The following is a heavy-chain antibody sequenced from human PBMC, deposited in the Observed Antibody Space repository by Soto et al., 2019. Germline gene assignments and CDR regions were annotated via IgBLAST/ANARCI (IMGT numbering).Heavy chain of an antibody. Sequence: EVQLVESGGGLIQPGGSLRLSCAASGFTVSSKYMSWVRQAPGKGLEWVSVIFIDGGTYYADSVKGRFTISRDNSKNTLYLQMNSLRADDTAVYYCVRDPWDYWGQGTPVTVSS. V-gene: IGHV3-53*01. CDR2: IFIDGGT. CDR3: VRDPWDY. J-gene: IGHJ4*02. CDR1: GFTVSSKY.